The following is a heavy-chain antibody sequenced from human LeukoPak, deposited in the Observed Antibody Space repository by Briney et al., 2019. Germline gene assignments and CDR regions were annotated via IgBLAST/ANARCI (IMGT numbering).Heavy chain of an antibody. D-gene: IGHD6-13*01. CDR2: IIPIFGTA. Sequence: SVKVSCKASGGTFRTYAISWLGQGPGQGLDWMGRIIPIFGTANYAQTFQGRVTITTAESTSTAYMELSSLRSEDTAVYYCAGGRYSSSWYLVGNWFDPWGQGTLVTVSS. CDR1: GGTFRTYA. CDR3: AGGRYSSSWYLVGNWFDP. V-gene: IGHV1-69*05. J-gene: IGHJ5*02.